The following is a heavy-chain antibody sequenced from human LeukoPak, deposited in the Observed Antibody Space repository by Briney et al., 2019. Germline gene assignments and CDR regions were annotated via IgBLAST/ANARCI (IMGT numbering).Heavy chain of an antibody. CDR1: GYMFVSRG. D-gene: IGHD6-13*01. CDR2: IGVRTGQT. CDR3: VRDNSGLAGVSLDL. J-gene: IGHJ4*02. Sequence: ASVKVSCKASGYMFVSRGFTWVRQAPGQGLEWMGWIGVRTGQTQFAQQFRDRFSMTTNTSTPTAFMELKSLRPDDTAVYYWVRDNSGLAGVSLDLWGQGTQVIVSS. V-gene: IGHV1-18*01.